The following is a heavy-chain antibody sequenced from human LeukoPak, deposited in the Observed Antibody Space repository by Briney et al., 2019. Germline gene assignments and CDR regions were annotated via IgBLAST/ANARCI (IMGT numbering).Heavy chain of an antibody. CDR2: IYYSGST. V-gene: IGHV4-59*01. CDR1: GGSISSYY. CDR3: ARVNDILTGLSGYFDY. Sequence: SETLSLTCTVSGGSISSYYWSWIRQPPGKGLEWIGYIYYSGSTNYNPSLKSRVTISVDTSKNQFSLKLSSVTAADTAVHYCARVNDILTGLSGYFDYWGQGTLVTVSS. J-gene: IGHJ4*02. D-gene: IGHD3-9*01.